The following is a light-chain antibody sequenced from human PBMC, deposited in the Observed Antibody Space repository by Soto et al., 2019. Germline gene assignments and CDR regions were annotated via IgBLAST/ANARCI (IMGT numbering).Light chain of an antibody. CDR2: DVS. CDR1: SSDVGGYNF. J-gene: IGLJ1*01. Sequence: QSALTQPRSVSGSPGQSVTISCTGTSSDVGGYNFVSWYQQHPGKAPKFMIYDVSKRPSGVPDRFSGSKSGNTASLTISGLQAEDEADYYCSSHAGNNNYVFGTGTKLTVL. V-gene: IGLV2-11*01. CDR3: SSHAGNNNYV.